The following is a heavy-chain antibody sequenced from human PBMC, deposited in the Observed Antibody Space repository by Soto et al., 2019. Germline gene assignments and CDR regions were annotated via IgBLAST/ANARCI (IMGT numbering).Heavy chain of an antibody. Sequence: EVQLLESGGGLVQPGGSLRLSCTGSGFTFSSYAMNWVRQAPGKGLECVSTISGSGGTTYYADSVKGRFTISRDNSKNTLYLQSISLRAEDTAVYYCAKNGRAAAMYNWFDPWGQGTLVTVSS. CDR2: ISGSGGTT. CDR3: AKNGRAAAMYNWFDP. D-gene: IGHD6-13*01. CDR1: GFTFSSYA. V-gene: IGHV3-23*01. J-gene: IGHJ5*02.